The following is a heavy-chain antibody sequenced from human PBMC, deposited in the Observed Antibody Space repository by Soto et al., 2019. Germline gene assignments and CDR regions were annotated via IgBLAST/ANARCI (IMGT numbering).Heavy chain of an antibody. CDR1: GGTFSSYA. CDR3: ARDDYGDNIYYYYGMDV. V-gene: IGHV1-69*12. Sequence: QVQLVQSGAEVKKPGSSVKVSCKASGGTFSSYAISWVRQAPGQGLEWMGGIIPIFGTANYAQKFQGRVTITADESTSTAYMELSSLRSEDTAVYYCARDDYGDNIYYYYGMDVLGQGTTVTVSS. D-gene: IGHD4-17*01. CDR2: IIPIFGTA. J-gene: IGHJ6*02.